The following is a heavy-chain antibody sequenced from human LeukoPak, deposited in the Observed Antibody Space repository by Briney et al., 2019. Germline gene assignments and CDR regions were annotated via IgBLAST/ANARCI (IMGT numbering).Heavy chain of an antibody. CDR2: IKSKTDGGTT. CDR3: ARSLVVGATYPYH. Sequence: GGSLRLSCAASGFTFSNAWMSWVRQAPGKGLEWVGRIKSKTDGGTTDYAAPVKGRFTISRDDSKNTLYLQMNSLKTEDTAVYYCARSLVVGATYPYHWSQGTLVTVSS. V-gene: IGHV3-15*01. J-gene: IGHJ5*02. CDR1: GFTFSNAW. D-gene: IGHD1-26*01.